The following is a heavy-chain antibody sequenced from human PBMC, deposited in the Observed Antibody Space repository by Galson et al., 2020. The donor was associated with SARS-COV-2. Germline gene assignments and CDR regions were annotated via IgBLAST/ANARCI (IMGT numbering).Heavy chain of an antibody. CDR3: TRDDFGSGYSDY. Sequence: GESLKISCTASGFPFGDYAMSWFRQAPGKGLEWVGFIRSKAYGGTTEYAASVKGRFTISRDDSKSIAYLQMNSLKTEDTAVYYCTRDDFGSGYSDYWGQGTLVTVSS. CDR2: IRSKAYGGTT. D-gene: IGHD3-3*01. J-gene: IGHJ4*02. CDR1: GFPFGDYA. V-gene: IGHV3-49*03.